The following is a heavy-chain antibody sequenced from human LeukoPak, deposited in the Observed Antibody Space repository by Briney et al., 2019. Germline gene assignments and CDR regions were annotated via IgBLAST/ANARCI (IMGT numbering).Heavy chain of an antibody. D-gene: IGHD3-3*01. V-gene: IGHV4-59*08. CDR2: IYYSGIT. CDR3: ARRDPNYDLAWFDP. CDR1: GASISSYY. J-gene: IGHJ5*02. Sequence: PSETLSLTCAVSGASISSYYWSWLRQPPGKGLEWVGYIYYSGITNYSPSLKSRVTISVDMSKNQFSLKLSSVTAADTAVYYCARRDPNYDLAWFDPWGQGTLVTVSS.